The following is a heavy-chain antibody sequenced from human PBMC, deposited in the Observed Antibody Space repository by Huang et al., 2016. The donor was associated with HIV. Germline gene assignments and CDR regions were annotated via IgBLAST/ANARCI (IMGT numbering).Heavy chain of an antibody. Sequence: QVRLDQWGAGLLKPSETLSLTCAVYGDSFSDFFWSWIRQSPGKGLEWIGEINHVGKTHYNPSLKSRVTIAVDTSKIQFSLKLKSVTVDDTSMYYCVRGRGTSWSFFDTWGQGSLVTVFS. CDR2: INHVGKT. CDR3: VRGRGTSWSFFDT. J-gene: IGHJ4*02. CDR1: GDSFSDFF. D-gene: IGHD2-2*01. V-gene: IGHV4-34*01.